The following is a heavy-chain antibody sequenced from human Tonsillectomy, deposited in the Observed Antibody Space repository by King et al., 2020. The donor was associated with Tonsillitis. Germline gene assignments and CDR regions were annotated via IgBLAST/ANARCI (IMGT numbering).Heavy chain of an antibody. J-gene: IGHJ5*02. CDR3: ARGSVVVAATGLNWFDP. Sequence: VQLQESGPGLVKPSETLSLTCSVSGGSISSYYWSWIRQPPGKGLEWIGYIYYSGSTNYNPSLKSRVAISVDTSKNQFSLKPTSVTAADTAVYYCARGSVVVAATGLNWFDPWGQGTLVTVSS. V-gene: IGHV4-59*01. CDR1: GGSISSYY. D-gene: IGHD2-15*01. CDR2: IYYSGST.